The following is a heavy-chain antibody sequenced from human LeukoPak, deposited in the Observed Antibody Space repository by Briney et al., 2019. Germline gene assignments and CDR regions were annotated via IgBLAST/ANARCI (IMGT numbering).Heavy chain of an antibody. Sequence: GSLRLSCAASGFTFSSYAMSWVRQAPGKGLEWVSAISGSGGSTYYADSVKGRFTISRDNSKNTLYLQMNSLRAEDTAVYYCARDTSRSDYLVVWGQGTLVTVSS. CDR1: GFTFSSYA. V-gene: IGHV3-23*01. CDR3: ARDTSRSDYLVV. J-gene: IGHJ4*02. CDR2: ISGSGGST.